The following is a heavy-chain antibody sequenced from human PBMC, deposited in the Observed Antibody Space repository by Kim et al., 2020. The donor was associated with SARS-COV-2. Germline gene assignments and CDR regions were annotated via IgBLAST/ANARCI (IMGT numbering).Heavy chain of an antibody. CDR1: KFAFSSSY. J-gene: IGHJ4*02. CDR3: TKGTQPTSGLDY. D-gene: IGHD1-7*01. V-gene: IGHV3-7*01. Sequence: GGSLRLSCAASKFAFSSSYMGWVRQAPGKGLEWVANMNPDGSQKYYAAFVKGRFTISRDNAKNSLSLQMNALRTDDTGVYYCTKGTQPTSGLDYWGQGTL. CDR2: MNPDGSQK.